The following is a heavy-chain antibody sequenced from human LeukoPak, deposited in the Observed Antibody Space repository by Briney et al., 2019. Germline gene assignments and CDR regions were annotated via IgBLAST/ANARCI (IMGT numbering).Heavy chain of an antibody. D-gene: IGHD2-2*01. CDR2: ISAYNGNT. Sequence: ASVKVSCKASGYTLRSYGITWVRQAPGQGLEWMGWISAYNGNTKYPQKLQGRVTMTTDTSTSTAYMELRSLRSDDTAVYYCARGPIIDIVIVPAADDYYYMDVWGKGTTVTISS. CDR3: ARGPIIDIVIVPAADDYYYMDV. V-gene: IGHV1-18*01. CDR1: GYTLRSYG. J-gene: IGHJ6*03.